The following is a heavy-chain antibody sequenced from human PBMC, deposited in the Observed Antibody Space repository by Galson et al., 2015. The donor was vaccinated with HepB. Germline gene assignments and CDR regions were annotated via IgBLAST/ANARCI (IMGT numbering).Heavy chain of an antibody. J-gene: IGHJ4*02. CDR1: GYTFTNYA. D-gene: IGHD2-15*01. CDR3: ARTCSGDACHWPYYFDY. CDR2: INTNTGNP. V-gene: IGHV7-4-1*02. Sequence: SVKVSCKASGYTFTNYAMNWVRQAPGQGLEWMGWINTNTGNPTFARGFTGRFVFSLDTSVNTAYLQINSLKTEDTAVYYCARTCSGDACHWPYYFDYWGQGTLVTVSS.